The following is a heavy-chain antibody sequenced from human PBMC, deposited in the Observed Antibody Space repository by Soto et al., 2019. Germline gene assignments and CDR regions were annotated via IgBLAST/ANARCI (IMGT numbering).Heavy chain of an antibody. CDR3: TSEAFYYDSSGYPYYFDY. CDR2: IRSKANSYAT. J-gene: IGHJ4*02. V-gene: IGHV3-73*01. CDR1: GFTFSGSA. Sequence: GGSLRLSCAASGFTFSGSAMHWVRQASGKGLEWVGRIRSKANSYATAYAASVKGRFTISRDDSKNTAYLQMNSLKTEDTAVYYFTSEAFYYDSSGYPYYFDYWGQGTLVTVSS. D-gene: IGHD3-22*01.